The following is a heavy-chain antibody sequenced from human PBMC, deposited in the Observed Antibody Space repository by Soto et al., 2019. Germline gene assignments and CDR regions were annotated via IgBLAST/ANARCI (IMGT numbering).Heavy chain of an antibody. CDR3: ARAPFVVVVAATLGWFDP. D-gene: IGHD2-15*01. CDR1: GGTFSSYT. J-gene: IGHJ5*02. Sequence: SVKVSCKASGGTFSSYTISWVRQAPGQGLEWMGRIIPILGIANYAQKFQGRVTITADKSTSTAYMELSSLRSEDTAVYYCARAPFVVVVAATLGWFDPWGQGTLVTVSS. CDR2: IIPILGIA. V-gene: IGHV1-69*02.